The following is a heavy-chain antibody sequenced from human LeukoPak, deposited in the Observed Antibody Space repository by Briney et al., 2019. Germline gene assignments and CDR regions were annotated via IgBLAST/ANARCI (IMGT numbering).Heavy chain of an antibody. CDR1: GGTFSSYA. J-gene: IGHJ6*03. D-gene: IGHD4-11*01. CDR2: MNPNSGNT. V-gene: IGHV1-8*03. Sequence: RASVKVSCKASGGTFSSYAISWVRQATGQGLEWMGWMNPNSGNTGYAQKFQGRVTITRNTSISTAYMELSSLRSEDTAVYYCARGGTTRTVYYYYYMDVWGKGTTVTVSS. CDR3: ARGGTTRTVYYYYYMDV.